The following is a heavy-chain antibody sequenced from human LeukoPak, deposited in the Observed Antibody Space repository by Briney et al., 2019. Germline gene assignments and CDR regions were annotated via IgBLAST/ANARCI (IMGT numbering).Heavy chain of an antibody. CDR1: GGTFSSYA. D-gene: IGHD3-22*01. J-gene: IGHJ6*03. CDR3: ARGARDSSGYYWVGYYYYYMDV. CDR2: IIPIFGTA. V-gene: IGHV1-69*06. Sequence: LVKVSCKASGGTFSSYAISWVRQAPGQGLEWMGGIIPIFGTANYAQKFQGRVTITADKSTSTAYMELSSLRSEDTAVYYCARGARDSSGYYWVGYYYYYMDVWGKGTTVTVSS.